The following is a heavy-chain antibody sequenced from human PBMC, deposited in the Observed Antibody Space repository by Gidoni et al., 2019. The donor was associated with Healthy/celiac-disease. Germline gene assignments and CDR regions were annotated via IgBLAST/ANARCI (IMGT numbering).Heavy chain of an antibody. D-gene: IGHD3-10*01. CDR2: IYYSGST. CDR3: ARQEVERSYYYGSGTVVPVAFDI. J-gene: IGHJ3*02. Sequence: QLQLQESGPGLVKPSETLSLTCPVSGGSISSSSYYWGWIRQPPGKGLEWIGSIYYSGSTYYNPSLKSRVTISVDTSKNQFSLKLSSVTAADTAVYYCARQEVERSYYYGSGTVVPVAFDIWGQGTMVTVSS. CDR1: GGSISSSSYY. V-gene: IGHV4-39*01.